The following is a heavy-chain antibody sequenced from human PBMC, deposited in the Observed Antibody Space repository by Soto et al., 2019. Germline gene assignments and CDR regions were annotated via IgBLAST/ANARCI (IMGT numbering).Heavy chain of an antibody. Sequence: GGSLRLSCAASGFTFSSYAMSWVRQAPGKWLEWVSAISGSGGSTYYADSVKGRFTISRDNSKNTLYLQMNSLRAEDTAVYYCAKDIRPGYYYDSSGYLGAFDIWGQGTMVTVSS. CDR2: ISGSGGST. J-gene: IGHJ3*02. D-gene: IGHD3-22*01. CDR1: GFTFSSYA. V-gene: IGHV3-23*01. CDR3: AKDIRPGYYYDSSGYLGAFDI.